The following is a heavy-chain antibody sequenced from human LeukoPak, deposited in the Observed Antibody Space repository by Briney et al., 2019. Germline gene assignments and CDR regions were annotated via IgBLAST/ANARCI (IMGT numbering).Heavy chain of an antibody. J-gene: IGHJ6*02. V-gene: IGHV4-59*01. D-gene: IGHD6-13*01. CDR3: ARDGVAAAGTGANYGMDV. CDR2: IYYSGST. Sequence: SETLSLTCTVSGGSISSYYWSWIRQPPGKVLEWIGYIYYSGSTSYNPSLKSRVTISVDTSKNQFSLKLSSVTAADTAVYYCARDGVAAAGTGANYGMDVWGQGTTVTVSS. CDR1: GGSISSYY.